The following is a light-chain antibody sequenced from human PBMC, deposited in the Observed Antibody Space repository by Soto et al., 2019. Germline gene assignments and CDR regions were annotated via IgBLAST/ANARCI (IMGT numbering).Light chain of an antibody. J-gene: IGLJ2*01. CDR2: LNSDGSH. Sequence: QSVLTQSPSASASLGASVKLTCTLSSGHSSYAIAWHQQQPEKGPRYLMKLNSDGSHSKGDGIPDRFSGSSSGAERYLTISSLQSEDEADNYCQTWGTGIVVFGGGTKLTVL. CDR1: SGHSSYA. V-gene: IGLV4-69*01. CDR3: QTWGTGIVV.